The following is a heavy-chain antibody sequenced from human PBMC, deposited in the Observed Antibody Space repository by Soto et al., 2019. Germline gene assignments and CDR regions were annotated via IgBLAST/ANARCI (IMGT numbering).Heavy chain of an antibody. J-gene: IGHJ5*02. V-gene: IGHV1-58*02. Sequence: GASVKVSCKASGFTFTSSAMQWVRQARGQRLEWIGWIVVGSGNTNYAQKFQERVTITRDMSTSTAYMKLSSLRSEETAVYYSAAAPTVTETKAPPGGKGTRVTVSS. D-gene: IGHD1-7*01. CDR2: IVVGSGNT. CDR1: GFTFTSSA. CDR3: AAAPTVTETKAPP.